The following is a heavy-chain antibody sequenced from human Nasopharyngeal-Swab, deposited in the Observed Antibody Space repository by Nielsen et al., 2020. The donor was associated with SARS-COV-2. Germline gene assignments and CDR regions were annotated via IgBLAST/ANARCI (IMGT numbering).Heavy chain of an antibody. J-gene: IGHJ6*02. CDR3: ARDRKQWLVYCYYGMDV. V-gene: IGHV4-39*07. D-gene: IGHD6-19*01. Sequence: SETLSLTCTVSGGSISSSSYYWGWIRQPPGKGLEWIGSIYYSGSTYYNPSLKSRVTISVDTSKNQFSLKLSSVTAADTAVYYCARDRKQWLVYCYYGMDVWGQGTTVTVSS. CDR1: GGSISSSSYY. CDR2: IYYSGST.